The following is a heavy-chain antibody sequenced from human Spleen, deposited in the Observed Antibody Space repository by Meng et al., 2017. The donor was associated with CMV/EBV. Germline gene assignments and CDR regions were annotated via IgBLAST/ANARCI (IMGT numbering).Heavy chain of an antibody. CDR1: VVSLSTSGVG. Sequence: DFAPQRVYTHQTPTLMCTFSVVSLSTSGVGWGWLSQAPGKAMEWLALIYWDDDKRYSPSLKSRLTITKDTSKNQVVLTMTNMDPVDTATYYCAHEGSGQQLAFDYWGQGTLVTVSS. CDR2: IYWDDDK. V-gene: IGHV2-5*02. CDR3: AHEGSGQQLAFDY. J-gene: IGHJ4*02. D-gene: IGHD6-13*01.